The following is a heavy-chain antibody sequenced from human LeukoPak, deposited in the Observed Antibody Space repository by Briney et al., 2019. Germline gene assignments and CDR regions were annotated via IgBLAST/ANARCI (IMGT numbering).Heavy chain of an antibody. D-gene: IGHD3-22*01. CDR1: GGSFSSSSYY. J-gene: IGHJ4*02. V-gene: IGHV4-39*01. CDR3: ASLKYYYDSSGYSV. CDR2: IYYSGST. Sequence: PSETLSLTCTVSGGSFSSSSYYWGRIRQPPGKGLEWIGRIYYSGSTYYIPSLKSRVTISVDTSKNQFSLKLSAVTAADTAVYYCASLKYYYDSSGYSVWGQGTLVTVSS.